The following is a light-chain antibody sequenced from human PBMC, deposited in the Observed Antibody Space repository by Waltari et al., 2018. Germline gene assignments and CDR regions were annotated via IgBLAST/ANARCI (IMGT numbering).Light chain of an antibody. Sequence: DVVMTQSPLSLPVTLGQPASISCRSRQSLVYTDGNTSLYWFQQRPGQSPRRLIYKVSNRDSGVPDRFSGSGSGTDFTLKISRVEAEDVGVYYCMQGSHWPTFGQGTKVEIK. CDR3: MQGSHWPT. CDR1: QSLVYTDGNTS. CDR2: KVS. V-gene: IGKV2-30*01. J-gene: IGKJ1*01.